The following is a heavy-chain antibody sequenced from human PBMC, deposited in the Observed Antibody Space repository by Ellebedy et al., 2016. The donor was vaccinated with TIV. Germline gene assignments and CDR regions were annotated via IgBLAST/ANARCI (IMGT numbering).Heavy chain of an antibody. CDR1: GYKFTTYW. CDR3: ARHSKGAMDV. J-gene: IGHJ6*02. D-gene: IGHD4-11*01. Sequence: GESLKISXKGSGYKFTTYWIAWVRQMPGKGLEWMGVIYPDDSDIRYSPSFQGHVTISTDNSISAAYLQWSSLKPSDTAMYYCARHSKGAMDVWGQGTTVTASS. V-gene: IGHV5-51*01. CDR2: IYPDDSDI.